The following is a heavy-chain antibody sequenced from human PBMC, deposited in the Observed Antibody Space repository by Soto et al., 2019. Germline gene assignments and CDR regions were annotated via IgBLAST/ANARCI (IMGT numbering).Heavy chain of an antibody. CDR1: GYTFTKYA. D-gene: IGHD6-19*01. CDR3: AREGAGLYYYYYGMDV. J-gene: IGHJ6*02. CDR2: ISVYNGNT. V-gene: IGHV1-18*01. Sequence: QVQLVQSGAEVKTPGASVKVSCKASGYTFTKYAISWMRQAPGQGLEWVGWISVYNGNTKYAENLQGRVTVTTDTSTTTVYMGLRSLRSDDTAVYYCAREGAGLYYYYYGMDVWGQGTTVTVPS.